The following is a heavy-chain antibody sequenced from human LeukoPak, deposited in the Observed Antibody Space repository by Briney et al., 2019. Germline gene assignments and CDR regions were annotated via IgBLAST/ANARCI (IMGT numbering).Heavy chain of an antibody. D-gene: IGHD4-17*01. V-gene: IGHV1-3*01. Sequence: ASVKVSCKASGYTFTSYAMHWVRQAPGQRLEWMGWINAGNGNTKYSQKFQGRVTITRDTSASTAYMELSSLRSEDTAVYYCARDPSSLYGDYEVGAWFDPWGQGTLVTVSS. CDR3: ARDPSSLYGDYEVGAWFDP. CDR1: GYTFTSYA. CDR2: INAGNGNT. J-gene: IGHJ5*02.